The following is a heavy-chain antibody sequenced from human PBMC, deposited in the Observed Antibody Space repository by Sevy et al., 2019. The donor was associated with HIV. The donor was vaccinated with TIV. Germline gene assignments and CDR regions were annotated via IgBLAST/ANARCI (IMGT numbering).Heavy chain of an antibody. CDR3: AKSIPPGVYGRYCRDV. CDR2: ISGSGGST. J-gene: IGHJ6*02. V-gene: IGHV3-23*01. Sequence: GGSLRLSCAASGFTFSSYAMSWVRQAPGKGLEWVSAISGSGGSTYYADSVKGRFTISRDNSKNTLYLQMNSLRAEDTAVYHCAKSIPPGVYGRYCRDVGRQGTRDRLL. D-gene: IGHD2-21*01. CDR1: GFTFSSYA.